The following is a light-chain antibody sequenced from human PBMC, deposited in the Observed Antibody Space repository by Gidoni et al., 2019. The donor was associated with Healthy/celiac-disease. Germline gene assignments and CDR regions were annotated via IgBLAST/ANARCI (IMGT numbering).Light chain of an antibody. J-gene: IGKJ4*01. CDR1: QSISSY. CDR3: QQSYSTPQLT. Sequence: DIQMTQSPSSLSASVGDRVTITCRASQSISSYLNWYQQKPGKATKLLIYAASSLQSRVPSRFSGSGSGTDFTLTISSLQPEDFATYYCQQSYSTPQLTFXGXTKVEIK. V-gene: IGKV1-39*01. CDR2: AAS.